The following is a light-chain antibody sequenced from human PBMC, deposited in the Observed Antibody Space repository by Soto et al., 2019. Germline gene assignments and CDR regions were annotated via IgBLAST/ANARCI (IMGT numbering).Light chain of an antibody. Sequence: QSVLTQPASVSGSPGQSITISCTGTSSDVGSYNLVSWYQQHPGKAPKLVTYEVTHRPSGISDRFSGSKSGNTASLTISGLQAEDEAVYYCCSYAASSTYVFGAGTKLTVL. J-gene: IGLJ1*01. CDR1: SSDVGSYNL. CDR3: CSYAASSTYV. CDR2: EVT. V-gene: IGLV2-23*02.